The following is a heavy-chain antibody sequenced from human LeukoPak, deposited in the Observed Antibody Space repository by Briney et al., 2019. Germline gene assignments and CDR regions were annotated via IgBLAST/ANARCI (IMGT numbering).Heavy chain of an antibody. J-gene: IGHJ4*02. CDR3: ARLNGLRFLEWDY. V-gene: IGHV4-31*03. D-gene: IGHD3-3*01. CDR2: IYYSGST. CDR1: GGSISSGGYY. Sequence: SETLSLTCTVSGGSISSGGYYWSWIRQHPGKGLEWIGYIYYSGSTYYNPSLKSRVTISVDTSKNQFSLKLSSVTAADTAVYYCARLNGLRFLEWDYWGQGTLVTVSS.